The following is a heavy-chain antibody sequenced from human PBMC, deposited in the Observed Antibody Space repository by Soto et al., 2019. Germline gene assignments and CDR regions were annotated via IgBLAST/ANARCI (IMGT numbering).Heavy chain of an antibody. CDR1: GGTFSSLG. Sequence: QVQLVQSGAEVKRPGSSVKVSCEASGGTFSSLGFTWVRQAPGQGLEWMGGIIPISGRTTFAPKFLGRVTSTADESTRPTYMELTALTSDDTAIYYCATRGTQGRWLEFADYWGQGTLVTVSS. V-gene: IGHV1-69*01. CDR3: ATRGTQGRWLEFADY. CDR2: IIPISGRT. J-gene: IGHJ4*02. D-gene: IGHD5-12*01.